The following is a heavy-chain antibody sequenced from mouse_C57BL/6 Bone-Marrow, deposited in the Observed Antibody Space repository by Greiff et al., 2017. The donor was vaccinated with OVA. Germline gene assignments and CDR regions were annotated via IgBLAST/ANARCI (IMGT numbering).Heavy chain of an antibody. Sequence: VQLQQPGAELVKPGASVKLSCKASGYTFTSYWMHWVKQRPGQGLEWIGMIHPNSGSTNYNEKFKIKATLTVDKSSSAAYMQLSSLTSEDSAVYYCARLAPYYDYYYFDYWGQGTTLTVSS. V-gene: IGHV1-64*01. J-gene: IGHJ2*01. CDR3: ARLAPYYDYYYFDY. CDR2: IHPNSGST. D-gene: IGHD2-4*01. CDR1: GYTFTSYW.